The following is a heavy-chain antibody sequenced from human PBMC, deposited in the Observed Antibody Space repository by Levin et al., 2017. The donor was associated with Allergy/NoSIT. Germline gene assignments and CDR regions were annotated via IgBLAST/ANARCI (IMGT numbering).Heavy chain of an antibody. CDR2: IKEDGSLK. CDR3: TRDRAYNTFDL. CDR1: GFTFSTSW. J-gene: IGHJ3*01. D-gene: IGHD1-14*01. Sequence: GGSLRLCCEASGFTFSTSWMSWVRQAPGKGLEWMGNIKEDGSLKNYVDSVKGRFTFSRDNAKNSLYLQMNGLRAEDTAVYYCTRDRAYNTFDLWGQGTMVSVSS. V-gene: IGHV3-7*01.